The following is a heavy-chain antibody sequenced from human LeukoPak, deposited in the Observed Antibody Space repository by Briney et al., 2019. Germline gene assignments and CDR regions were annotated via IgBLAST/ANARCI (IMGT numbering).Heavy chain of an antibody. V-gene: IGHV3-21*01. CDR2: ISSSTGYI. CDR3: ARGNTAMVRSYFDY. D-gene: IGHD5-18*01. Sequence: GESLRLSCAASGFTFSYSSMNWVRQAPGKGLEWVSSISSSTGYIYYADSVKGRFTISRDNAKNSLYLQMNSLRAEDTAVYYCARGNTAMVRSYFDYWGLGTLVTVSS. CDR1: GFTFSYSS. J-gene: IGHJ4*02.